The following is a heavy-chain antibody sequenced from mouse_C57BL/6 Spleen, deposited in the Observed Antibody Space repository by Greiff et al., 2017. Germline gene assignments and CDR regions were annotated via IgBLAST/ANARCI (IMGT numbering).Heavy chain of an antibody. CDR1: GFNIKDYY. D-gene: IGHD1-1*01. CDR2: IDPEDGET. CDR3: AYTAWFAY. V-gene: IGHV14-2*01. J-gene: IGHJ3*01. Sequence: VQLQQSGAELVKPGASVKLSCTASGFNIKDYYMHWVKQRTEQGLEWIGRIDPEDGETTYAPKFQGKATITADTSSNTAYLQLSSLTSEDTAVYYCAYTAWFAYWGQGTLVTVSA.